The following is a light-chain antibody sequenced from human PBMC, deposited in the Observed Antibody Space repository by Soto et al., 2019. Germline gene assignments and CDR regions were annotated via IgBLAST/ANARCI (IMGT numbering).Light chain of an antibody. V-gene: IGLV2-8*01. CDR1: KNDIGVYDF. CDR2: EVV. CDR3: KSYAGSNTYV. J-gene: IGLJ1*01. Sequence: QSVLTKPPSGSGSPGQAVTISCTGTKNDIGVYDFVSWYQHHPGKAPRLIIYEVVQRPSGVPDRFSGSKSGNTASLTVSGLQAADEADYFCKSYAGSNTYVFGRGTKLTVL.